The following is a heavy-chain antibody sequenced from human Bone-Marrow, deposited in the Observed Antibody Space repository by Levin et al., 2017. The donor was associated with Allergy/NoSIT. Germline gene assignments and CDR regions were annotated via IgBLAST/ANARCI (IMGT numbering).Heavy chain of an antibody. CDR2: IIPIFGTA. CDR3: ARDLSNYDILTGYPMGHYYYYGMDG. J-gene: IGHJ6*02. V-gene: IGHV1-69*06. Sequence: ASVKVSCKASGGTFSSYAISWVRQAPGQGLEWMGGIIPIFGTANYAQKFQGRVTITADKSTSTAYMELSSLRSEDTAVYYCARDLSNYDILTGYPMGHYYYYGMDGWGQGTTVTVSS. D-gene: IGHD3-9*01. CDR1: GGTFSSYA.